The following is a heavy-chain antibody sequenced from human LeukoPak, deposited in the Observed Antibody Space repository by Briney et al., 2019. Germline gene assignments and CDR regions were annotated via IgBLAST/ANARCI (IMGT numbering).Heavy chain of an antibody. CDR2: INHSGST. D-gene: IGHD1-26*01. J-gene: IGHJ4*02. Sequence: SETLSLTCAVYGGSFSGYCWSWIRQPPGKGLEWIGEINHSGSTNYNPSLKSRVTISVDTSKNQFSLKLSSVTAADTAVYYCARVRGGSYYPPDYWGQGTLVTVSS. V-gene: IGHV4-34*01. CDR3: ARVRGGSYYPPDY. CDR1: GGSFSGYC.